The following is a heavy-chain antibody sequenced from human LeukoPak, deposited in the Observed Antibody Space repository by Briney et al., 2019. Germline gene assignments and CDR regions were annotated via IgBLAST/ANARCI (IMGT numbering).Heavy chain of an antibody. Sequence: SETPSLTCKISGGSIASGGYYWNWIRQPAGKGLEWIGRIYTSGSTNYNPSLQSRVTILVDTSKNQFSLKLSSVTAADTAAYYCATTTGGPYNWFDPWGQGTLVTVSS. CDR2: IYTSGST. J-gene: IGHJ5*02. CDR1: GGSIASGGYY. V-gene: IGHV4-61*02. D-gene: IGHD1-1*01. CDR3: ATTTGGPYNWFDP.